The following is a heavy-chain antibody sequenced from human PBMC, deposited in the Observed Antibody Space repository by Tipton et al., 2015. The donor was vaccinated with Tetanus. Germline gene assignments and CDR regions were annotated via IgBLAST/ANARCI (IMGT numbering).Heavy chain of an antibody. CDR2: ITDTGRT. CDR3: ARANFDSSKKGPFDS. D-gene: IGHD3-3*01. Sequence: TLSLTCNVSGVSVTTYHWSWIRQPPGKGLEWIGYITDTGRTNYSPSLRNRLTISIDTSKTHFSLRLDSVTAADTAVYFCARANFDSSKKGPFDSWGQGIPVIVSA. J-gene: IGHJ4*02. CDR1: GVSVTTYH. V-gene: IGHV4-59*02.